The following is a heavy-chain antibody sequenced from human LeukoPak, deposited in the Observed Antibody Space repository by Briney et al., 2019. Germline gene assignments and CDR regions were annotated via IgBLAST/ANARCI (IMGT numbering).Heavy chain of an antibody. Sequence: ASVKVSCKASGYTFSDYYIHWVRQAPGQGLEWVGWINPNSGGTDSVQKLQGRVTMTRDTSISATYMELRTLTSDDTAVYYCARGTRGSYSSIHDWGQGTLVTVSS. CDR2: INPNSGGT. CDR1: GYTFSDYY. CDR3: ARGTRGSYSSIHD. J-gene: IGHJ4*02. D-gene: IGHD1-26*01. V-gene: IGHV1-2*02.